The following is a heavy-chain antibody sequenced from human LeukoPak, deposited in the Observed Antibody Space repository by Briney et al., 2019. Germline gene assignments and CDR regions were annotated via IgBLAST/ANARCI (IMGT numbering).Heavy chain of an antibody. V-gene: IGHV4-61*02. J-gene: IGHJ5*02. CDR2: IYTSGST. CDR1: GGSISSGSYY. CDR3: ARGCYFDLLNWFDP. D-gene: IGHD3-9*01. Sequence: PSQTLSLTCTVSGGSISSGSYYWSWIRQPAGKGLEWIGRIYTSGSTNYNPSLKSRVTISVDTSKNQFSLKLSSVTAADTAVYYCARGCYFDLLNWFDPWGQGTLVTVSS.